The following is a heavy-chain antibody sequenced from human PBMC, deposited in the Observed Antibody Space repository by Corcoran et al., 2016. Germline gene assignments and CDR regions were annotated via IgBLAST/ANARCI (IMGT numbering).Heavy chain of an antibody. D-gene: IGHD3-3*01. V-gene: IGHV3-15*01. CDR2: IKSKTDGGTT. CDR1: GFTFSNAW. Sequence: EVQLVESGGGLVKPGGSLRLSCAASGFTFSNAWMSWVRQAPGKGLEWVGRIKSKTDGGTTDYAAPVKGRFTISRDDSKNTLYLQMNSLKTEDKAVYYCTTDIGLLRFLEWLPVGDVWGQGTTVTVSS. CDR3: TTDIGLLRFLEWLPVGDV. J-gene: IGHJ6*02.